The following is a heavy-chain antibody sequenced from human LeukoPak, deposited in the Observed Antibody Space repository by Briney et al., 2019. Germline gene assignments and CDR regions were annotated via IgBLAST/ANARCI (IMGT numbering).Heavy chain of an antibody. V-gene: IGHV4-59*01. CDR2: IYYSGST. Sequence: SETLSLTCTVSGGSISSYYWSWIRQPPGKGLEWIGYIYYSGSTNYNPSLKSRVTISVDTSKNQFSLKLSSVTAADTAVYYCAGGVPFGELLPNFDYWGQGTLVTVSS. J-gene: IGHJ4*02. CDR3: AGGVPFGELLPNFDY. D-gene: IGHD3-10*01. CDR1: GGSISSYY.